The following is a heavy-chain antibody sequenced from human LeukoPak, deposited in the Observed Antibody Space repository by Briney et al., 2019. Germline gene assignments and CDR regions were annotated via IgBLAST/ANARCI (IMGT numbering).Heavy chain of an antibody. D-gene: IGHD3-10*01. CDR1: GGSISSYY. CDR2: IYYSGST. V-gene: IGHV4-59*08. CDR3: ARPSSGSYSYAFEI. J-gene: IGHJ3*02. Sequence: SETLSLTCTVSGGSISSYYWSWIRQPPGKGLEWNGYIYYSGSTNYNPSLKSRVTISVDTSKKQVYLRLTSVTAADTGVYYCARPSSGSYSYAFEIWGQGTMVTVSS.